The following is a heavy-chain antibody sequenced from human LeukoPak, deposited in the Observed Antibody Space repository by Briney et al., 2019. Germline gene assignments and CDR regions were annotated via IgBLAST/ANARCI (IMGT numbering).Heavy chain of an antibody. CDR1: GGSINSGGSY. D-gene: IGHD6-6*01. J-gene: IGHJ4*02. CDR2: IYYSWSS. V-gene: IGHV4-31*03. Sequence: SETLSLTCTVSGGSINSGGSYWSWIRQHPGKGLEWIGCIYYSWSSYYNPSLKSRVTLSLDTSKNQFSLKLSSVTAADTAVYYCARGSEDSSSFLDYWGQGTLVTVSS. CDR3: ARGSEDSSSFLDY.